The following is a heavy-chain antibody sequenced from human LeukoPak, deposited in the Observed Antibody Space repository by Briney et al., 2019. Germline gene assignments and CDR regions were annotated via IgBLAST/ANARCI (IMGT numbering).Heavy chain of an antibody. V-gene: IGHV4-39*01. CDR3: ASERFTYYYDSSLDHDAFDI. CDR2: IYYSGST. Sequence: SVTLSLTCTVSTGSISSSSYYWGWIRQPPGKGLEWIGTIYYSGSTYYNPSLKSRVAISVDTSKNQFSLKLSSVTAADTAVYYCASERFTYYYDSSLDHDAFDIWGQGTMVTVSS. J-gene: IGHJ3*02. CDR1: TGSISSSSYY. D-gene: IGHD3-22*01.